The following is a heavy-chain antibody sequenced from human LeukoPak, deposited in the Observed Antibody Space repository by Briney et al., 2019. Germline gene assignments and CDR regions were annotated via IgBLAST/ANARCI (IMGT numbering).Heavy chain of an antibody. CDR3: ARQSRDGSRTRGYYFDY. CDR2: IYPGDSDT. CDR1: GYSFTSYW. Sequence: GESLKISCKGSGYSFTSYWIGWVRQMPGKGLEWMGIIYPGDSDTRYSPSFQGQVTISADKSISTAYLQWSSLKASDTAMYYCARQSRDGSRTRGYYFDYWGQGTLVTVSS. J-gene: IGHJ4*02. V-gene: IGHV5-51*01. D-gene: IGHD3-10*01.